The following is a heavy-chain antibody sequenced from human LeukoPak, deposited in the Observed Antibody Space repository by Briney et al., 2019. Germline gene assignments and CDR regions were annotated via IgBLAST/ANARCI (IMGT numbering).Heavy chain of an antibody. CDR1: GYTFTSYG. CDR3: ARERIVVVPGHYYYYGMDV. D-gene: IGHD2-2*01. V-gene: IGHV1-18*01. Sequence: GASVKVSCKASGYTFTSYGISWVRQAPGQGLEWMGWISAYNGNTNYAQKLQGRVTMTTDTSTSTAYMELRSLRPDDTAVYYCARERIVVVPGHYYYYGMDVWGQGTTVTVSS. J-gene: IGHJ6*02. CDR2: ISAYNGNT.